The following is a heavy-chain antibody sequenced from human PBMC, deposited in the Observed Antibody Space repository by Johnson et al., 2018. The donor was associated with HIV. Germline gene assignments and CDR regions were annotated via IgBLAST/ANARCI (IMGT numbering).Heavy chain of an antibody. J-gene: IGHJ3*02. V-gene: IGHV3-20*04. Sequence: VQLVESGGGVVRPGGSLRLSCAASGFTFDDYGMSWVRQAPGKGLEWVSGIHWNGGSTGYADSVKGRFTISRDNTKKPLYLQMNSLRAEDTALYYCARGFVRITMILVADAFDIWGQGTMVTVSS. CDR1: GFTFDDYG. D-gene: IGHD3-22*01. CDR3: ARGFVRITMILVADAFDI. CDR2: IHWNGGST.